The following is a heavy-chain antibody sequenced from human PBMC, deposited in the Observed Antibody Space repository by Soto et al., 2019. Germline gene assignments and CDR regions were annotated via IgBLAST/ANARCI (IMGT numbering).Heavy chain of an antibody. J-gene: IGHJ6*02. CDR1: GGSISSGGYY. Sequence: PSETLSLTCTVSGGSISSGGYYWSWIRQHPGKGLEWIGYIYYSGSTYYNPSLKSRVTISVDTSKNQFSLKLSSVTAADTAVYYCARDSQIAVAGTGYYYGMDVWGQGTTVTVSS. V-gene: IGHV4-31*03. CDR2: IYYSGST. D-gene: IGHD6-19*01. CDR3: ARDSQIAVAGTGYYYGMDV.